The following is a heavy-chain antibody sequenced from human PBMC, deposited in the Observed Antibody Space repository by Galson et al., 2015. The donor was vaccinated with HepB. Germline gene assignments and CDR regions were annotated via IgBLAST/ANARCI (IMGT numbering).Heavy chain of an antibody. V-gene: IGHV3-49*04. CDR3: ARAAGRHRSAAHRCWY. D-gene: IGHD6-13*01. Sequence: SLRLSCAASGFTFGDFAMNWVRQAPGKGLEWVGFIGSTTNGGATEHAASVKGRFTISRDDSKRIASLQMNSLKTEDTAVYYCARAAGRHRSAAHRCWYWGQGTLVTVSS. CDR2: IGSTTNGGAT. J-gene: IGHJ4*02. CDR1: GFTFGDFA.